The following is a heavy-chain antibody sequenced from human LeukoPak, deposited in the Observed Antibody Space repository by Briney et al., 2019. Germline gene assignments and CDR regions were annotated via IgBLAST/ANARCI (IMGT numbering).Heavy chain of an antibody. CDR3: ARQVSDYFYYYIDV. CDR1: GGSISSSSYY. Sequence: SETLSLTCSVSGGSISSSSYYWNWIRQPPGKGLKWVGSIYYSETTYYNSSLKSRVTISEDTSKNRFSLMLTSVTAADTAVYYCARQVSDYFYYYIDVWGERTTVIVSS. CDR2: IYYSETT. V-gene: IGHV4-39*01. J-gene: IGHJ6*03.